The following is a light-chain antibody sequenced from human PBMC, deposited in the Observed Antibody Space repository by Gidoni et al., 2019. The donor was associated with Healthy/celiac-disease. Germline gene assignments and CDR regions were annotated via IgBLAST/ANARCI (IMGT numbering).Light chain of an antibody. CDR3: QQYNNWPPLT. V-gene: IGKV3-15*01. CDR1: QRVSSN. Sequence: EIVLTQPPATLSVSPGERATLPCRASQRVSSNLAGYQQKPGQAPRLLIYGASTRATGIPARFSGSGSGTEFTLTISSLQSEDFAVYYCQQYNNWPPLTFGGXTKVEIK. J-gene: IGKJ4*01. CDR2: GAS.